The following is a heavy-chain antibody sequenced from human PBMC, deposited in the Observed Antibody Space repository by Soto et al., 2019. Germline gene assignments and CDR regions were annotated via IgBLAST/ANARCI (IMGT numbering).Heavy chain of an antibody. Sequence: QVQLVESGGGLVKPGGSLRLSCAASRFTFSDYYMSWIRQAPGKGLEWVSYISSSGSTIYYADSVKGRFTISRDNAKNSLYLQMNSLRAEDTAVYYCATSPLTDYDFWSGYYTEDYYYYYMDVWGKGTTVTVSS. CDR1: RFTFSDYY. CDR3: ATSPLTDYDFWSGYYTEDYYYYYMDV. V-gene: IGHV3-11*01. CDR2: ISSSGSTI. D-gene: IGHD3-3*01. J-gene: IGHJ6*03.